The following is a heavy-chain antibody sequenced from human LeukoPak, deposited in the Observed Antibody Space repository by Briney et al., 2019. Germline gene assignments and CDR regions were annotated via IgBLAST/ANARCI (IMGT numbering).Heavy chain of an antibody. V-gene: IGHV4-34*01. CDR1: GGSFSGYY. Sequence: KPSETLSLTCAVYGGSFSGYYWSWIRQPPGKGLEWIGEINHSGSTNYNPSLKSRVTISVDTSKNQFSLKLSSVTAADTAVYYCATRPYYYYMAVWGKGTTVTVSS. D-gene: IGHD6-6*01. CDR3: ATRPYYYYMAV. CDR2: INHSGST. J-gene: IGHJ6*03.